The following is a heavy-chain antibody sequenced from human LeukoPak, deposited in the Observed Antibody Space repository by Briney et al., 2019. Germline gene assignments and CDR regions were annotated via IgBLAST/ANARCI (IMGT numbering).Heavy chain of an antibody. Sequence: GASVKVSCKASGYTFTSYYMHWVRQAPGQGLGWMGIINPSGDSTSYEQKFQGRVTMTRDMSTSTVYMELSSLRSEDTAVYYCARWDTAKVNPFDYWGQGTLVTVSS. CDR3: ARWDTAKVNPFDY. CDR1: GYTFTSYY. D-gene: IGHD5-18*01. V-gene: IGHV1-46*01. J-gene: IGHJ4*02. CDR2: INPSGDST.